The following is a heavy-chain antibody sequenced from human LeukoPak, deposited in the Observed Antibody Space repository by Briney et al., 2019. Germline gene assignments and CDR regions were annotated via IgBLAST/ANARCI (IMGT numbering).Heavy chain of an antibody. CDR1: GFTFSSYS. J-gene: IGHJ4*02. D-gene: IGHD3-10*01. Sequence: GGSLRLSCAASGFTFSSYSMNWVGQAPGKGLEWVSSITSSSSYIYYADSLKGRFTISRDNAKNSLYLQMNSLRAEDTAVYYCARFRTKYGSGKELDYWGQGALVTVSS. V-gene: IGHV3-21*01. CDR3: ARFRTKYGSGKELDY. CDR2: ITSSSSYI.